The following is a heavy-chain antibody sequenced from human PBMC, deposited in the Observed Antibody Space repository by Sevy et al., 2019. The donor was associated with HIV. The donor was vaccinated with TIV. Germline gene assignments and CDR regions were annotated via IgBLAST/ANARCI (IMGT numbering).Heavy chain of an antibody. V-gene: IGHV3-23*01. CDR2: ISGTGSST. D-gene: IGHD3-16*02. J-gene: IGHJ4*02. Sequence: GGSLRLSCAASGFTFSSYAMSWVRQAPGKGLEWVSAISGTGSSTYYADSVKGRFTISRDNSKNTLYLQMNSLRADDTAVYYCAKDPPYDYVWGSYRYFDYWGQGTLVTVSS. CDR3: AKDPPYDYVWGSYRYFDY. CDR1: GFTFSSYA.